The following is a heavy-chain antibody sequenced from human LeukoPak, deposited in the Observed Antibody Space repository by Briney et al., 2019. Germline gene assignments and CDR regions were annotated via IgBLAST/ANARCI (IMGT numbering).Heavy chain of an antibody. D-gene: IGHD6-13*01. CDR3: ARDRGLRATAGTRIDF. CDR2: ISTYNGIT. CDR1: GYTFTVYY. Sequence: ASVKVSCKASGYTFTVYYIRWVRQAPGQGLEWMGWISTYNGITSYAQKLQGRVTMTTDTSSTTAYMELRSLRSDDTALYYCARDRGLRATAGTRIDFWGQGTLVTVSS. J-gene: IGHJ4*02. V-gene: IGHV1-18*04.